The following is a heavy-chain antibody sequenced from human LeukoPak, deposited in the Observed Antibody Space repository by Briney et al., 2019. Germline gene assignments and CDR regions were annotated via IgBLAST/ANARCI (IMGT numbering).Heavy chain of an antibody. V-gene: IGHV3-23*01. CDR3: AKGIYSSAWSYFDY. CDR1: GFTFGNYA. Sequence: GGSLRLSCAASGFTFGNYAMGWVRQAPGKGPEWVSIISGSGDRTHYADSVKGRFTISRDNSKNMLYLQMNSLRAEDTAVYYCAKGIYSSAWSYFDYWGHGTLVTVSS. D-gene: IGHD6-19*01. CDR2: ISGSGDRT. J-gene: IGHJ4*01.